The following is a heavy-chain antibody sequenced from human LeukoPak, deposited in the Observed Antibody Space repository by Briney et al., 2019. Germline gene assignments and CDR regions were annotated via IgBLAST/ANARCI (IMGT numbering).Heavy chain of an antibody. D-gene: IGHD6-19*01. CDR2: ISGSGGST. CDR1: GFTFSSYA. Sequence: GGSLRLSCAASGFTFSSYAMSWVRQAPGKGLEWVSAISGSGGSTYYADSVKGWFIISRDNSKNTLYLQMNSLRAEDTAVYYCAKDTSGYSSGWYNVYWGQGTLVTVSS. J-gene: IGHJ4*02. CDR3: AKDTSGYSSGWYNVY. V-gene: IGHV3-23*01.